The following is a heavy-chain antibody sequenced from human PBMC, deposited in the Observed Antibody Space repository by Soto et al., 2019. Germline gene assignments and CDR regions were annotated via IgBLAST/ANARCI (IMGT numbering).Heavy chain of an antibody. CDR2: IKDGGLT. CDR1: GGSLSGYY. Sequence: QVQLQQWGAGLLKPSETLSLTCVVYGGSLSGYYWSWIRQPPGKGLEWIGEIKDGGLTNYSPSLKSRVTSSVDRPLNQLSLQLHSVTAAHTAVYYCARGQEGVVATHWDQGALVTVSS. V-gene: IGHV4-34*01. J-gene: IGHJ4*02. CDR3: ARGQEGVVATH. D-gene: IGHD5-12*01.